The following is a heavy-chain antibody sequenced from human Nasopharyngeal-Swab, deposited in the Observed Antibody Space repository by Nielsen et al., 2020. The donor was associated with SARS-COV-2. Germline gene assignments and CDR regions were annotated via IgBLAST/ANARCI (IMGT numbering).Heavy chain of an antibody. V-gene: IGHV3-21*01. CDR1: GFTFSSYS. CDR2: ISSSSSYI. D-gene: IGHD3-3*01. Sequence: GGSLRLSCAASGFTFSSYSMNWVRQAPGKGLEWVSSISSSSSYIYYADSVKGRFTISRDNAKNSLYLQMNSPRAEDTAVYYCARSPSYYDFWSGYSLNYYYYYYMDVWGKGTTVTVSS. CDR3: ARSPSYYDFWSGYSLNYYYYYYMDV. J-gene: IGHJ6*03.